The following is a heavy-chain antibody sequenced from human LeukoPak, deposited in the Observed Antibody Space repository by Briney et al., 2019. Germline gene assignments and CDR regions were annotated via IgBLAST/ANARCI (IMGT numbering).Heavy chain of an antibody. J-gene: IGHJ4*02. V-gene: IGHV4-34*01. CDR1: GGSFSGYY. CDR3: ARGAWSSYVGTTHIDY. CDR2: INHSGST. D-gene: IGHD1-26*01. Sequence: PSETLSLTCTVYGGSFSGYYWSWIRQSPGKGLEWIGEINHSGSTNYNPSLKSRVIISVDTSKNQFSLKLSSVTAADTAVYSCARGAWSSYVGTTHIDYWGQGTLVTVSS.